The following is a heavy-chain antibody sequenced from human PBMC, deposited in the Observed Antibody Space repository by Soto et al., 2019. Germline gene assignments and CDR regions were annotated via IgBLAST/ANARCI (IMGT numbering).Heavy chain of an antibody. CDR2: VYYSGST. CDR3: ARDRGFNRNDADYYGMDV. CDR1: RDSISSAGYY. D-gene: IGHD1-1*01. V-gene: IGHV4-31*03. Sequence: SETLSLTCTVSRDSISSAGYYWTWIRQHPVKGLEWIGHVYYSGSTYYNPSLKSRVSISVDTAKNQFSLNLSSVTAADTALYYCARDRGFNRNDADYYGMDVWGQGTTVTVSS. J-gene: IGHJ6*02.